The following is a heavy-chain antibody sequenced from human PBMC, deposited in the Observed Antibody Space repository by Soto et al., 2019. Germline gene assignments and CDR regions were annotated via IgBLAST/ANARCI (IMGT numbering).Heavy chain of an antibody. CDR3: ARWPQLEPRFDY. D-gene: IGHD1-1*01. Sequence: QVQLQESGPGLVKPSQTLSLTCTVSSGSISSGGYYWSWIRQHPGKGLEWIGYIYYSGITYYNPPLKSRVTISVDTSKNQFSLKLSSVTAADTAVYYCARWPQLEPRFDYWGQGTLVTVSS. V-gene: IGHV4-31*03. J-gene: IGHJ4*02. CDR1: SGSISSGGYY. CDR2: IYYSGIT.